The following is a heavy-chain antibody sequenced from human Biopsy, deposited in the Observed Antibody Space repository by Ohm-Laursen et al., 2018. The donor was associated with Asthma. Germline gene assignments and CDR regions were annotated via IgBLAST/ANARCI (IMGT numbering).Heavy chain of an antibody. CDR3: AKNNDQQLTY. J-gene: IGHJ4*02. Sequence: SLRLSCAASGFSFSEFVMHWVRQAPGKGLEWVAVISYDGSTKYYADSVKGRFTISRDNSKNTLYLQMSSLRVDDTAVYYCAKNNDQQLTYWGRGTLVTVSS. D-gene: IGHD6-13*01. CDR1: GFSFSEFV. V-gene: IGHV3-30*18. CDR2: ISYDGSTK.